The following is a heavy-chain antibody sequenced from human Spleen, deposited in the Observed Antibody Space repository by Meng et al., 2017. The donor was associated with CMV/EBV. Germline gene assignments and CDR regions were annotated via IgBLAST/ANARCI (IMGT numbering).Heavy chain of an antibody. V-gene: IGHV3-74*01. Sequence: GESLKISCAASGFTFSSYWMHWVRQAPGKGLVWVSRLNSDGRTTSYADFVKGRFTISRDDAQNTLYLQMNSLRAEDTAVYYCARDIRTYNFDYWGQGTLVTVSS. CDR1: GFTFSSYW. CDR3: ARDIRTYNFDY. D-gene: IGHD2-21*01. J-gene: IGHJ4*02. CDR2: LNSDGRTT.